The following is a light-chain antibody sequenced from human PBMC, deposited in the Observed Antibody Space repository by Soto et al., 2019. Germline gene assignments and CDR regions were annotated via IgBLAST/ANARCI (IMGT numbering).Light chain of an antibody. CDR2: WAS. CDR3: QQHYSDPLT. Sequence: DIVMTQSPDSLAVSLGERATINCKPSQSVLYSSKNKNSLVWYQQKPGQPPKLLIYWASTRESGVPDRFSGSGSGTDFTLTISSLQAEDVAVYYCQQHYSDPLTFGGGTKVEIK. CDR1: QSVLYSSKNKNS. J-gene: IGKJ4*01. V-gene: IGKV4-1*01.